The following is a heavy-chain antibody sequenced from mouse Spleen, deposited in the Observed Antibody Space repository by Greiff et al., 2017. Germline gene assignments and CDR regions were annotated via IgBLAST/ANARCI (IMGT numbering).Heavy chain of an antibody. CDR2: ISSGGSYT. J-gene: IGHJ4*01. CDR3: ARDGSSRHYYAMDY. CDR1: GFTFSSYG. Sequence: EVQLVESGGDLVKPGGSLKLSCAASGFTFSSYGMSWVRQTPDKRLEWVATISSGGSYTYYPDSVKGRFTISRDNAKNTLYLQMSSLKSEDTAMYYCARDGSSRHYYAMDYWGQGTSVTVSS. V-gene: IGHV5-6*01. D-gene: IGHD1-1*01.